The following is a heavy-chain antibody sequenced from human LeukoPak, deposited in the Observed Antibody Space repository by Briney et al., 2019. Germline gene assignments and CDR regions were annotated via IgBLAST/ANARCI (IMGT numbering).Heavy chain of an antibody. V-gene: IGHV4-31*03. CDR1: GGSISSGGYY. CDR3: ARGTRSSSIAARLVY. CDR2: IYYSGST. J-gene: IGHJ4*02. D-gene: IGHD6-6*01. Sequence: SQTLSLTCTVSGGSISSGGYYWSWIRQHPGKGLEWIGYIYYSGSTYYNPSLKSRVTISVDTSKNQFSLKLSSVTATDTAVYYCARGTRSSSIAARLVYWGQGTLVTVSS.